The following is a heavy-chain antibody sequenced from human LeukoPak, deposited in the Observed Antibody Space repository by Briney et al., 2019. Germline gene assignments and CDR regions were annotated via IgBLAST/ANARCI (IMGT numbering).Heavy chain of an antibody. CDR1: GFAFSSYW. J-gene: IGHJ4*02. D-gene: IGHD6-13*01. V-gene: IGHV3-7*01. Sequence: PGGSLRLSCAASGFAFSSYWMSWVRQAPGKGLEWVANIKQDGSEKYYVDSVKGRFTISRDNAKNSLYLQMNSLRAEDTAVYYCARDYLGIAAAGTLDYWGQGTLVTVSS. CDR2: IKQDGSEK. CDR3: ARDYLGIAAAGTLDY.